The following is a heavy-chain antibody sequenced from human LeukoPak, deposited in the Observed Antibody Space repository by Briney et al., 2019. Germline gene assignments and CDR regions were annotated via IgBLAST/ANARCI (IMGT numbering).Heavy chain of an antibody. CDR3: ARDRSSWKEFDY. D-gene: IGHD6-13*01. CDR2: ISTSGSTI. CDR1: GFTFSSYE. V-gene: IGHV3-48*03. Sequence: GGSLRLSCAASGFTFSSYEMNWVRQAPGKGLEWVSYISTSGSTIYYADSVKGRFTISRDNAENSLYLQMNSLRAEDTAVYYCARDRSSWKEFDYWGQGTLVTVSS. J-gene: IGHJ4*02.